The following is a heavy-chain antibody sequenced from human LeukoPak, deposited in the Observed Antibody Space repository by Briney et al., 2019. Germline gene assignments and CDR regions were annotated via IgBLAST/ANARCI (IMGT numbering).Heavy chain of an antibody. J-gene: IGHJ4*02. CDR2: MRQDGSEK. CDR1: GFTFSNYW. Sequence: PGGSLRLSCAASGFTFSNYWMSWVRQAPGRGLEWVANMRQDGSEKYYVDSVKGRFTLSRDNAKNSLSLQMNSLRAEDTAVYYCARGGVYSNLDYWGQGTLVTVSS. CDR3: ARGGVYSNLDY. V-gene: IGHV3-7*05. D-gene: IGHD4-11*01.